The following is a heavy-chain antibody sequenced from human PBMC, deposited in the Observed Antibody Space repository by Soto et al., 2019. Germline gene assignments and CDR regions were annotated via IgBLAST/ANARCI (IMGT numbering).Heavy chain of an antibody. J-gene: IGHJ4*02. CDR1: GFTFSSYW. Sequence: GGSLRLSCAASGFTFSSYWMHWVRQAPGKGLVWVSRINSDGSSTSYADSVKGRFTISRDNAKNTLYLQMNSLRAEDTAVYYCARAHFSSGYYYLVSYYFDYWGQGTLVTVSS. CDR2: INSDGSST. CDR3: ARAHFSSGYYYLVSYYFDY. D-gene: IGHD3-22*01. V-gene: IGHV3-74*01.